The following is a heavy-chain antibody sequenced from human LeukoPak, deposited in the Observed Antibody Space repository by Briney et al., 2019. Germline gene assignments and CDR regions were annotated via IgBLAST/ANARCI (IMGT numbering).Heavy chain of an antibody. CDR2: IKQDGSEK. D-gene: IGHD6-19*01. V-gene: IGHV3-7*01. Sequence: PGGSLRLSCAASGFTFSRYWMSWVRQAPGKGLEWVANIKQDGSEKYYVDSVKGRFTISRDNAKNSLYLQMNSLRAEDTVVYYCARDSSLAVAGEWGQGTLVTVSS. J-gene: IGHJ4*02. CDR1: GFTFSRYW. CDR3: ARDSSLAVAGE.